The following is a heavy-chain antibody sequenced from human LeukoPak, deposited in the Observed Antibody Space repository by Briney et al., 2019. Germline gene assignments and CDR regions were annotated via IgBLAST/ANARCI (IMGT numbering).Heavy chain of an antibody. D-gene: IGHD2-8*01. CDR1: GYTFTSYD. V-gene: IGHV1-69*04. CDR3: ARDGGYCTNGVCYPANYYYYYGMDV. Sequence: GASVKVSCKASGYTFTSYDINWVRQAHGQGLEWMGRIIPILGIANYAQKFQGRVTITADKSTSTAYMELSSLRSEDTAVYYCARDGGYCTNGVCYPANYYYYYGMDVWGQGTTVTVSS. J-gene: IGHJ6*02. CDR2: IIPILGIA.